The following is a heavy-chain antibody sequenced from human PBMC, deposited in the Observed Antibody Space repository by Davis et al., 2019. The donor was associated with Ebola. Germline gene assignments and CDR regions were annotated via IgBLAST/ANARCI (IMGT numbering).Heavy chain of an antibody. Sequence: SETLSLTCSVSGGSITSRYWSWIRQPPGKGLEWIGYIYHSGSTYYNPSLKSRVTISVDRSKNQFSLKLSSVTAADTAVYYCARGRIGCSGGSCFNWFDPWGQGTLVTVSS. CDR3: ARGRIGCSGGSCFNWFDP. D-gene: IGHD2-15*01. J-gene: IGHJ5*02. CDR1: GGSITSRY. V-gene: IGHV4-59*11. CDR2: IYHSGST.